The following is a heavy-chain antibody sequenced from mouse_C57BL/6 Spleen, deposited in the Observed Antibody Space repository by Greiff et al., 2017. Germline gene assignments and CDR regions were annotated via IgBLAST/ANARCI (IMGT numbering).Heavy chain of an antibody. CDR3: ARHGRDYYGSSPAWFAY. Sequence: VQVVESGAELVKPGASVKLSCKASGYTFTEYTIHWVKQRSGQGLEWIGWFYPGSGSIKYNEKFKDKATLTADKSSSTVYMELSRLTSEDSAVYFCARHGRDYYGSSPAWFAYWGQGTLVTVSA. D-gene: IGHD1-1*01. V-gene: IGHV1-62-2*01. CDR2: FYPGSGSI. CDR1: GYTFTEYT. J-gene: IGHJ3*01.